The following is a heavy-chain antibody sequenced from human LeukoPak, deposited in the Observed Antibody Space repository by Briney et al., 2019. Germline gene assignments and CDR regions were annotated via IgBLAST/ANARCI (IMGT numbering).Heavy chain of an antibody. Sequence: ASVNVSFTASGYTFTSYYMHWVRQAPGQGLEWMGIINPSGGSTSFAQKFQGRVTMTRDTSTSTVYMELSSLTSEDTAVYYCAIAAAAFDYWGQGTLVTVSS. D-gene: IGHD6-13*01. CDR1: GYTFTSYY. V-gene: IGHV1-46*01. CDR3: AIAAAAFDY. J-gene: IGHJ4*02. CDR2: INPSGGST.